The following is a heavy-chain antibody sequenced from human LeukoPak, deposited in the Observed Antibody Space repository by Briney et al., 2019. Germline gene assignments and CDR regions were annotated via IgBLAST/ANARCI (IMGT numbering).Heavy chain of an antibody. CDR1: GYTFTGYY. V-gene: IGHV1-2*02. Sequence: ASVKVSCKASGYTFTGYYMHWVRQAPGQGLEWMGWINPNSGGTNYAQKFQGRVTMTRDTSISTAYMELSRLRSDDTAVYYSASTIQPSTPYDYWGQGTLVTVSS. CDR2: INPNSGGT. D-gene: IGHD5-18*01. J-gene: IGHJ4*02. CDR3: ASTIQPSTPYDY.